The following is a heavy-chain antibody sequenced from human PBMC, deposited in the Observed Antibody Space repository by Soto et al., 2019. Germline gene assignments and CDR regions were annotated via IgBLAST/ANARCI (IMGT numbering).Heavy chain of an antibody. CDR2: ISGSGATT. Sequence: EVQLLESGGGLVQPGGSLRLSCAASGFTFTGYAMNWVRQAPGKGLEWISTISGSGATTYYADSVKGRFTISRDDSKSTLYLQMDSLRAEDTAIDYCSNSLGGSIVAASYWGQGTLVTVSS. J-gene: IGHJ4*02. D-gene: IGHD5-12*01. CDR1: GFTFTGYA. CDR3: SNSLGGSIVAASY. V-gene: IGHV3-23*01.